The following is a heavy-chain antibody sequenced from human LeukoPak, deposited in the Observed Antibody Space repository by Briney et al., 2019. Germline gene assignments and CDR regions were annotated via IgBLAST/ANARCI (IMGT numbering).Heavy chain of an antibody. CDR3: ARLSDY. Sequence: SETLSLTCTVSGGAISNDNFYWGWIRQPPGKGLEWIGSINYSGITYYNPSLKSRVTISLDTSKTQFSLKLSSVTAADTAVYYCARLSDYWSQGTLATVSS. V-gene: IGHV4-39*01. CDR2: INYSGIT. J-gene: IGHJ4*02. CDR1: GGAISNDNFY.